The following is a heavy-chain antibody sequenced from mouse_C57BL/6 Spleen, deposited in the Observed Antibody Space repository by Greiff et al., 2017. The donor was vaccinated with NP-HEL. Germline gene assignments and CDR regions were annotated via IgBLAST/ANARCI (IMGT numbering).Heavy chain of an antibody. V-gene: IGHV1-64*01. CDR1: GYTFTSYW. D-gene: IGHD2-2*01. Sequence: VQLQQPGAELVKPGASVKLSCKASGYTFTSYWMHWVKQRPGQGLEWIGMIHPNSGSTNYNEKFKSKATLTVDKSSSTAYMQLSSLTSEDSAVYYCAREVTEAWFAYWGQGTLVTVSA. J-gene: IGHJ3*01. CDR2: IHPNSGST. CDR3: AREVTEAWFAY.